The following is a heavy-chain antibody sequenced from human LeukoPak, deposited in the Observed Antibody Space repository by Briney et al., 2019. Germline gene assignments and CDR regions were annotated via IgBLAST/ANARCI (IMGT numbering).Heavy chain of an antibody. D-gene: IGHD3-22*01. V-gene: IGHV3-23*01. Sequence: GGSLRLSCAASGFTFSSYAMSWVRQAPGEGLEWVSFISPSGDRTSNADSVEGRFTISRDNTRNTLYLQMNSLRDEDTGVYYCAIMHGYYDGSGFWVQWGQGTLVTVSS. CDR2: ISPSGDRT. J-gene: IGHJ4*02. CDR3: AIMHGYYDGSGFWVQ. CDR1: GFTFSSYA.